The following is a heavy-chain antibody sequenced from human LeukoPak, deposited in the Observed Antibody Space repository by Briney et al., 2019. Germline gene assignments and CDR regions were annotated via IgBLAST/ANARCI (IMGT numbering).Heavy chain of an antibody. D-gene: IGHD2-15*01. CDR2: ISANSGKT. CDR1: GYTFTSYG. Sequence: ASVEVSCKASGYTFTSYGINWVRQAPGQGLEWMGWISANSGKTNYAQKLQGRVTMTIDTSTSTVHMELRSLRSDDTAVYYCARGTVSGQDYYYMDVWGKGTTVTVSS. J-gene: IGHJ6*03. V-gene: IGHV1-18*01. CDR3: ARGTVSGQDYYYMDV.